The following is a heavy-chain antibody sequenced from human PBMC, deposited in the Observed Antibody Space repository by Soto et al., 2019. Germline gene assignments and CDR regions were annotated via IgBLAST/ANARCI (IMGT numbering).Heavy chain of an antibody. D-gene: IGHD3-22*01. J-gene: IGHJ4*02. V-gene: IGHV4-39*01. Sequence: QLQLQESGPGLVKPSETLSLTYTVSGGSIRSSTYYWGWIRQPPGKGLEWIVSRYDDASTFYNPSLKSRLTVALDAAKNRCALRLTSVTAADTAVYYCARGIYVGSSGYYLDNWGQGTLVTVSS. CDR1: GGSIRSSTYY. CDR3: ARGIYVGSSGYYLDN. CDR2: RYDDAST.